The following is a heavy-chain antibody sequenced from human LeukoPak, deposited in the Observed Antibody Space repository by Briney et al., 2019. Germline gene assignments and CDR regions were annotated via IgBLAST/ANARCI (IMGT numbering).Heavy chain of an antibody. CDR1: GGSISSSSYY. CDR3: ARGGRSRYRSYYMDV. V-gene: IGHV4-61*05. J-gene: IGHJ6*03. Sequence: SETLSLTCTVSGGSISSSSYYWGWIRQPPGKGLEWIGYIYYSGSTNYNPSLKSRVTISVDTYKNQFSLKLSSVTAADTAVYYCARGGRSRYRSYYMDVWGKGTTVTISS. CDR2: IYYSGST. D-gene: IGHD2-15*01.